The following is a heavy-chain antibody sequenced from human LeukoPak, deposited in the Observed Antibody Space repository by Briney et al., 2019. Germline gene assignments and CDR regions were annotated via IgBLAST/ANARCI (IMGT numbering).Heavy chain of an antibody. CDR2: ISWNGGSI. CDR3: AKDLYDSTVGGAFDI. Sequence: LSLTCTVSGYSISSGYYWGWVRQAPGKGLEWVSGISWNGGSIGYADSVKGRFTISRDNAKNSLYLQMNSLRAEDTALYYCAKDLYDSTVGGAFDIWGQGTKVTVSS. D-gene: IGHD3-22*01. CDR1: GYSISSGYY. V-gene: IGHV3-9*01. J-gene: IGHJ3*02.